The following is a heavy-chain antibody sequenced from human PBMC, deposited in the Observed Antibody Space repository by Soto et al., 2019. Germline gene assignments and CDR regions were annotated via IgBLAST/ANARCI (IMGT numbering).Heavy chain of an antibody. Sequence: GESLKLSCKGSGYSFTSYWIGWVRQMPGKGLEWMGIIYPGDSDTRYSPSFQGQVTISADKSISTAYLQWSSLKASDTAMYYCARRPGYCSGGSCYPWSAFDIWGQGTMVTVSS. D-gene: IGHD2-15*01. V-gene: IGHV5-51*01. CDR3: ARRPGYCSGGSCYPWSAFDI. CDR1: GYSFTSYW. CDR2: IYPGDSDT. J-gene: IGHJ3*02.